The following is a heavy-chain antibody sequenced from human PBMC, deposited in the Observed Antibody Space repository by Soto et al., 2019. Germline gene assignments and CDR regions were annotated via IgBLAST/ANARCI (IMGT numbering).Heavy chain of an antibody. Sequence: PGGSLRLSCAASGFTFSSYAMHWVRQAPGKGLEWVAVISYDGSNKYYADSVKGRFTISRDNSKNTLYLQMNSLRAEDTAVYYCARATWNSSGWYGLEDLNYYYYGMDVWGQGTTVTVSS. CDR1: GFTFSSYA. D-gene: IGHD6-19*01. J-gene: IGHJ6*02. CDR3: ARATWNSSGWYGLEDLNYYYYGMDV. CDR2: ISYDGSNK. V-gene: IGHV3-30-3*01.